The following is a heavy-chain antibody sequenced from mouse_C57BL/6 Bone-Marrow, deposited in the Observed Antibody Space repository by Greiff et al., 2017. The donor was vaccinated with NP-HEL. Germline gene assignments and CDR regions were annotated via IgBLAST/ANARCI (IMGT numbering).Heavy chain of an antibody. CDR2: IDPENGDT. V-gene: IGHV14-4*01. Sequence: EVQRVESGAELVRPGASVKLSCTASGFNIKDDYMHWVKQRPEQGLEWIGWIDPENGDTEYASKFQGKATITADTSSNTAYLQLSSLTSEDTAGYYCTTDPLPCWGQGTTLTVSS. J-gene: IGHJ2*01. CDR1: GFNIKDDY. CDR3: TTDPLPC.